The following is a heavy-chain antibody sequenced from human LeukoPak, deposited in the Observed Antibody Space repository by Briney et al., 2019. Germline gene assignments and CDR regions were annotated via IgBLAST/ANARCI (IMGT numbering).Heavy chain of an antibody. J-gene: IGHJ6*03. CDR1: GFTFSTYN. CDR2: ITSSSSYI. CDR3: AKGPSSSWYEGFYYYYMDV. Sequence: GGSLRLSCAASGFTFSTYNMNWVRQAPGKGLEWVSSITSSSSYIYYADSVKGRFTISRDNAKNSLYLQMNSLRAEDTALYYCAKGPSSSWYEGFYYYYMDVWGKGTTVTVSS. V-gene: IGHV3-21*04. D-gene: IGHD6-13*01.